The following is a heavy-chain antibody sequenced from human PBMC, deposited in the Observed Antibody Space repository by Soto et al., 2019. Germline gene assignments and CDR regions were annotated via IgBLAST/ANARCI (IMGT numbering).Heavy chain of an antibody. J-gene: IGHJ1*01. CDR1: GFTFSGSV. V-gene: IGHV3-73*01. CDR3: TRPAPGGPNAFDFQH. CDR2: IRSKANNYAT. D-gene: IGHD2-2*01. Sequence: GGSLRLSCAASGFTFSGSVMHWVRQASGKGLEWVGRIRSKANNYATAYGASVKGRFTISRDDSKNTAYLQMNSLKTEDTAVYYCTRPAPGGPNAFDFQHWGQGTLVTVSS.